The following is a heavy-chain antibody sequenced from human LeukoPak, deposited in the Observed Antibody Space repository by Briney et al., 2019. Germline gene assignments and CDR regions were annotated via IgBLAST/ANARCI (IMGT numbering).Heavy chain of an antibody. D-gene: IGHD1-26*01. CDR2: INDNGGRT. CDR3: VKDVGGSYAFDY. Sequence: PGGSLRLSCSASGFTFSRYVMHWVRQAPGKGLEYVSGINDNGGRTHYGDSVKGRFSISRDDSKNTLHLQMSTLRAEDTALYYCVKDVGGSYAFDYWGQGILVTVAS. V-gene: IGHV3-64D*09. CDR1: GFTFSRYV. J-gene: IGHJ4*02.